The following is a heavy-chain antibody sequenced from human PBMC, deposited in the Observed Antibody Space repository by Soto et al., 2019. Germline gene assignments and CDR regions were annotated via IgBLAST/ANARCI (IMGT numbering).Heavy chain of an antibody. CDR2: ISSNGGST. D-gene: IGHD2-2*01. CDR1: GFTFSYYA. V-gene: IGHV3-64*01. J-gene: IGHJ4*02. CDR3: AREGYCSSPSCYSFDY. Sequence: EVQLVESGGGLVQPGGSLRLSCAASGFTFSYYAMHWVRQAPGKGLEYVSAISSNGGSTYYANSVKGRFTISRDNSPNTLYLPMGSLRAEDMAVYYCAREGYCSSPSCYSFDYWGQGTLVTVSS.